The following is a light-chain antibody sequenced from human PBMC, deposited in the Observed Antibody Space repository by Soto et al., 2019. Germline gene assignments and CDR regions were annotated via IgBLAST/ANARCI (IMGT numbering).Light chain of an antibody. CDR2: GAS. CDR3: QHTRTTPRT. CDR1: QGISTY. V-gene: IGKV1-39*01. J-gene: IGKJ1*01. Sequence: DIQMTQSPSSLFANVGDRVTITCRASQGISTYLHWYQQRPGKAPSLLIYGASNLHRGVPSRFSGRGSGTDFTLTIRSLQTEHAAHYYCQHTRTTPRTFGQGTKVDIK.